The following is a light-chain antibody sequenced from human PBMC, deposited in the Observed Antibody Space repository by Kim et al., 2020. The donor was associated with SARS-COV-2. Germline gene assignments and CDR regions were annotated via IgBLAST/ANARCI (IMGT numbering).Light chain of an antibody. J-gene: IGKJ2*01. Sequence: EIVLTQSPATLSLSPGERATLSCRASQSISSYLAWYQQKPGQAPRLLIYDASNRAPGISARFSGSGSGTDFTLTISSLEPEDFAVYYCQQRSNWPRTFGQGTKLEIK. V-gene: IGKV3-11*01. CDR3: QQRSNWPRT. CDR2: DAS. CDR1: QSISSY.